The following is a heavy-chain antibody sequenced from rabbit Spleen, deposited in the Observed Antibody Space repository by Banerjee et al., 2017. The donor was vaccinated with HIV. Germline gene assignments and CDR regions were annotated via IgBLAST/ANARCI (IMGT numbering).Heavy chain of an antibody. CDR2: IYAGSSGST. Sequence: QEQLEESGGRLVQPGGSLTLSCTASGFSFSSGYYMCWVRQAPGKGLEWIGCIYAGSSGSTWYASWVNGRFTVSKTSSTTVTLQMTSLTAADTATYACARGPYIYYWDLWGPGTLVTVS. CDR3: ARGPYIYYWDL. J-gene: IGHJ4*01. V-gene: IGHV1S45*01. CDR1: GFSFSSGYY. D-gene: IGHD1-1*01.